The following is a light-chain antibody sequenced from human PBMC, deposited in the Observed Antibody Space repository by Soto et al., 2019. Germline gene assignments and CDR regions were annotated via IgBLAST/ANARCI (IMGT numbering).Light chain of an antibody. J-gene: IGKJ4*01. CDR1: QSVSSY. V-gene: IGKV3-11*01. CDR3: QQRSNWPLT. Sequence: EIVLTQSPATLSLSPGERATLSCRASQSVSSYLAWYQQKPGQAPRLLIYDPSNMATGIPAKFSGSGSGTDFTLTISSLEPEDVAVYYCQQRSNWPLTFGGGIKVEIK. CDR2: DPS.